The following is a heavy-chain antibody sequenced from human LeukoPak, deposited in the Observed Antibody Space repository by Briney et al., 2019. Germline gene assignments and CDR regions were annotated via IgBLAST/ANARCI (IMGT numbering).Heavy chain of an antibody. V-gene: IGHV4-34*01. D-gene: IGHD3-3*01. Sequence: SETLSLTCAVYGGSFSGYYWSWIRQPPGKGLEWIGEINHSGSTNYNPSLKSRVTMSVDTSKNQFSLKLSSVTAADTAVYYCAREMYDFWSGPLYYFDYWGQGTLVTVSS. CDR2: INHSGST. CDR1: GGSFSGYY. CDR3: AREMYDFWSGPLYYFDY. J-gene: IGHJ4*02.